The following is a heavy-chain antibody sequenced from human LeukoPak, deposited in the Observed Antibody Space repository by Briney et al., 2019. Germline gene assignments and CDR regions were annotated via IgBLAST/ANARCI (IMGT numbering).Heavy chain of an antibody. J-gene: IGHJ4*02. Sequence: AGGSLRLSCAASGLTFSSYSMNWVRQAPGKGLEWVSSISSSSSYIYYADSVKGRFTISRDNAKNSLYLQMNSLRAEDTAVYYCARDQGSSSGFDYWGQGTLVTVSS. CDR2: ISSSSSYI. CDR1: GLTFSSYS. D-gene: IGHD6-6*01. CDR3: ARDQGSSSGFDY. V-gene: IGHV3-21*01.